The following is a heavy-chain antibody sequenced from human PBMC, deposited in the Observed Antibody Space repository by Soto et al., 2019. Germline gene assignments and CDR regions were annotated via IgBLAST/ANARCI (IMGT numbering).Heavy chain of an antibody. J-gene: IGHJ4*02. V-gene: IGHV5-51*01. CDR3: ARLGGIVDTGTWIQ. Sequence: GESLKISFKASGYSFSTYWIGWVRQRPGKGPEWMAIIYPGDSDTRENPSFQGQVTISADKSSNTVHLQWRSLKASDTAIYYCARLGGIVDTGTWIQWGQGTPVTVSS. D-gene: IGHD1-26*01. CDR1: GYSFSTYW. CDR2: IYPGDSDT.